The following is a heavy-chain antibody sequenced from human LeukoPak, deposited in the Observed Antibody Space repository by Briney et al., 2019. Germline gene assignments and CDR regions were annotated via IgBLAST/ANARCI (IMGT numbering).Heavy chain of an antibody. D-gene: IGHD3-3*01. CDR1: GFIFSNYG. Sequence: HPGGSLRLSCAASGFIFSNYGMNWVRQAPGEGLEWGSAISGSGSATSYAESVRGRFTISRDNSKSTTYLQMNSLRAEDTAVFSCAKDPYLRDFWSGYFDYWGQGIPVTVSS. CDR2: ISGSGSAT. CDR3: AKDPYLRDFWSGYFDY. V-gene: IGHV3-23*01. J-gene: IGHJ4*02.